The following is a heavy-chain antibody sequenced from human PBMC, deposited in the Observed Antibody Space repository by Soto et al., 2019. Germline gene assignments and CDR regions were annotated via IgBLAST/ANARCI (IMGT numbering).Heavy chain of an antibody. J-gene: IGHJ6*02. D-gene: IGHD2-8*02. CDR3: ARASSDCTSVRCTPPYFYYAMDV. CDR1: GYTFTGYY. V-gene: IGHV1-2*04. Sequence: ASVKVSCKASGYTFTGYYMHWVRQAPGQGLEWMGWINPNSGGTNYAQKFQGWVTMTRDTSISTAYMELSRLRSDDTAIYYCARASSDCTSVRCTPPYFYYAMDVWGQGTTVTVSS. CDR2: INPNSGGT.